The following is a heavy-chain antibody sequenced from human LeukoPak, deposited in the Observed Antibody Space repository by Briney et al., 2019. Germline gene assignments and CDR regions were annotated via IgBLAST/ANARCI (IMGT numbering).Heavy chain of an antibody. CDR1: GGSFSDYY. Sequence: PSETLSLTCAVYGGSFSDYYWTWIRQSPGKGLEWIGEINHGGNTNYNPSLKSRITILVDTSKNQFSLKLSSVTAADTAVYHCARGPLDSGYTYFDYWGQGTLVTVSS. CDR3: ARGPLDSGYTYFDY. CDR2: INHGGNT. J-gene: IGHJ4*02. D-gene: IGHD5-12*01. V-gene: IGHV4-34*01.